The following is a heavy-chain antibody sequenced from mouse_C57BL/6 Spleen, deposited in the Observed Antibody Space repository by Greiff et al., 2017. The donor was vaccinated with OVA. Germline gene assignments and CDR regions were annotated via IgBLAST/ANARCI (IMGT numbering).Heavy chain of an antibody. CDR3: AREGYGNYLYYFDY. Sequence: QVQLQQPGAELVRPGSSVKLSCKASGYTFTSYWMDWVKQRPGQGLEWIGNIYPSDSETHYNQKFKDKATLTVDKSSSTAYMQLSSLTSEDSAVYYCAREGYGNYLYYFDYWGQGTTLTVSS. D-gene: IGHD2-1*01. J-gene: IGHJ2*01. V-gene: IGHV1-61*01. CDR1: GYTFTSYW. CDR2: IYPSDSET.